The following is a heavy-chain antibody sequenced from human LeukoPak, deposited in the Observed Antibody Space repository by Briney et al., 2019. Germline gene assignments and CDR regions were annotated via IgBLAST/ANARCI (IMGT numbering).Heavy chain of an antibody. CDR1: GGSFSGYY. J-gene: IGHJ5*02. V-gene: IGHV4-59*08. CDR3: ARHQTTMPFSP. CDR2: IYYSGST. D-gene: IGHD2-2*01. Sequence: SETLSLTCAVYGGSFSGYYWSWIRQPPGKGLEWIGYIYYSGSTNYNPSLKSRVTISVDTSKNQFPLKLSSVTAADTAVYYCARHQTTMPFSPWGQGTLVTVSS.